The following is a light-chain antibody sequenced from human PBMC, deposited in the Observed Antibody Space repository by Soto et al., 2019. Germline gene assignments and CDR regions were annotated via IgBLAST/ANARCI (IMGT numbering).Light chain of an antibody. CDR3: QSYDSSLGGS. CDR1: SSNIGAGYD. Sequence: QSVLTQPPSVSGAPGQRVTISCTGSSSNIGAGYDVHWYQQLPGTAPKLLIYGNSNRPSGVPDRFSGSKSGTSASLAITGLQAEDEADYYCQSYDSSLGGSFGGGTKLTVL. V-gene: IGLV1-40*01. CDR2: GNS. J-gene: IGLJ3*02.